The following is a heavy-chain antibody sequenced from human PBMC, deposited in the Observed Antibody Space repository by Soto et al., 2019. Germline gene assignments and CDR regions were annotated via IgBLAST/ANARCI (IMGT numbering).Heavy chain of an antibody. CDR3: ARARLPYTMTTLFDY. Sequence: QVQLVQSGAEVKKPGSSVNVSSKASGGTFSTYVISWVRQAPGHGFEWMGGIIPIFGTTNYAQKFQGRVTITADESTTTAYMELSSLSSEDTAVYYCARARLPYTMTTLFDYWGQGTLVTVSS. V-gene: IGHV1-69*01. D-gene: IGHD4-17*01. CDR2: IIPIFGTT. CDR1: GGTFSTYV. J-gene: IGHJ4*02.